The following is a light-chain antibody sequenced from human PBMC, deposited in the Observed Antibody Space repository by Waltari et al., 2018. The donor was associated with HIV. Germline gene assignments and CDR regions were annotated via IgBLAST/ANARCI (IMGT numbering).Light chain of an antibody. Sequence: QSVVTQPPSASGTPGHRVTISCSGSGSNIGTYSVNCYQHFPGTAPKLLIYMNDQRPSGVPGRFSGSQSGTSASLAISGLQYDDEADYYCAVWDDSLGGAVFGGGTKLTVL. CDR3: AVWDDSLGGAV. J-gene: IGLJ2*01. CDR1: GSNIGTYS. CDR2: MND. V-gene: IGLV1-47*01.